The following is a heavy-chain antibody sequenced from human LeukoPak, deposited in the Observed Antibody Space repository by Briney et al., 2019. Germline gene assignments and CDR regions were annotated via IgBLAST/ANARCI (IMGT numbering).Heavy chain of an antibody. Sequence: GSLRLSCAASGFTFSSYSMNWVRQAPGKGLEWVSYIRISSSTIYYADSVKGRFTISRDNAKNSLYLQMNSLRAEDTAVYYCARGIVVVPAAKENGFAFDIWGQGTMVTVSS. V-gene: IGHV3-48*04. D-gene: IGHD2-2*01. CDR2: IRISSSTI. J-gene: IGHJ3*02. CDR1: GFTFSSYS. CDR3: ARGIVVVPAAKENGFAFDI.